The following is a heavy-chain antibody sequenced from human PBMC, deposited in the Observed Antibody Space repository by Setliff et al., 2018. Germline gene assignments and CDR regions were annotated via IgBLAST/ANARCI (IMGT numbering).Heavy chain of an antibody. D-gene: IGHD3-22*01. J-gene: IGHJ4*02. Sequence: ASVKVSCKSSGFTFTDYGITWVRQVPGQGLEWMGWINNYNFNTQYAQKFQGRVTLTTDTSTSTAYLELGSLRSDDTAMYYCARDAHDYDSSENPIVDYWGQGTLVTVSS. CDR2: INNYNFNT. V-gene: IGHV1-18*01. CDR1: GFTFTDYG. CDR3: ARDAHDYDSSENPIVDY.